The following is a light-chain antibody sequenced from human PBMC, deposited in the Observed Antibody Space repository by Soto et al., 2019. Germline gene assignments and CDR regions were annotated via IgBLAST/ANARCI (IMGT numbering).Light chain of an antibody. CDR1: QSVSNNY. CDR2: SAS. Sequence: ELVLTQSPGTLSLSPGDSATLSCRASQSVSNNYLAWYQQKPGQAPRLLIYSASRRATGIQDRFSGSGSGTDFTLTISRLEPEDFAVYYCQQYGSSWTFGQGTKVDIK. J-gene: IGKJ1*01. V-gene: IGKV3-20*01. CDR3: QQYGSSWT.